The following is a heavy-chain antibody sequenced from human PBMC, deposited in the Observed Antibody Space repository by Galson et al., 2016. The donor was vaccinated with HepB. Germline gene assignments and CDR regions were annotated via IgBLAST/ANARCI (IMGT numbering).Heavy chain of an antibody. CDR1: GDSVSSNTAA. Sequence: CAISGDSVSSNTAAWSWIRQSPSRGLEWLGRTYYRSKWYNDYAVSVKRLATINPDTSKNQFSLQLSPVTPDDKAIYYCARVYCIGTNCYPPPSKGTFDIWGQGTVVTVSS. CDR2: TYYRSKWYN. CDR3: ARVYCIGTNCYPPPSKGTFDI. J-gene: IGHJ3*02. D-gene: IGHD2-2*01. V-gene: IGHV6-1*01.